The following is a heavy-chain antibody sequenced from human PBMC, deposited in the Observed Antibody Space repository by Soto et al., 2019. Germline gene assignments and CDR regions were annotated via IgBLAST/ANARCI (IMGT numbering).Heavy chain of an antibody. CDR3: ARARPYSSSWYGSRLSWFDP. V-gene: IGHV4-34*01. Sequence: SETLSLTCAVYGGSFSGYYWSWIRQPPGKGLEWIGEINHSGSTNYNPSLKSRVTISVDTSKNQFSLKLSSVTAADTAVYYCARARPYSSSWYGSRLSWFDPWGQGTLVTVSS. CDR2: INHSGST. J-gene: IGHJ5*02. CDR1: GGSFSGYY. D-gene: IGHD6-13*01.